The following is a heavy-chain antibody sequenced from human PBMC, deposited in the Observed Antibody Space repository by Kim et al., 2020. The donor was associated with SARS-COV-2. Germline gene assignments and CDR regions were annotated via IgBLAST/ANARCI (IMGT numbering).Heavy chain of an antibody. CDR3: ARTSYYDFWSGYFSDDAFDI. J-gene: IGHJ3*02. D-gene: IGHD3-3*01. V-gene: IGHV3-30*04. Sequence: GGSLRLSCAASGFTFSSYAMHWVRQAPGKGLEWVAVISYDGSNKYYADSVKGRFTISRDNSKNTLYLQMNSLRAEDTAVYYCARTSYYDFWSGYFSDDAFDIWGQGTMVTVSS. CDR1: GFTFSSYA. CDR2: ISYDGSNK.